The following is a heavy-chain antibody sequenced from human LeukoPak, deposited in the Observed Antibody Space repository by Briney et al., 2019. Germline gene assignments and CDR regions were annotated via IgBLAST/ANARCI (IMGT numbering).Heavy chain of an antibody. CDR3: ARAKVKYSYGSSYYYMDV. D-gene: IGHD5-18*01. J-gene: IGHJ6*03. Sequence: SETLSLTCTVSGGSISSYYWSWIRQPPGKGLEWIGYIYYSGSTNYNPSLKSRVTISVDTSKNQFSLKLSSVTAADTAVYYCARAKVKYSYGSSYYYMDVWGKGTTVTVSS. V-gene: IGHV4-59*01. CDR2: IYYSGST. CDR1: GGSISSYY.